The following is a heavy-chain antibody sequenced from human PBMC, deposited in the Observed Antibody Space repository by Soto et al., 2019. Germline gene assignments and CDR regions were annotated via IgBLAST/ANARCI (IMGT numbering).Heavy chain of an antibody. Sequence: KPSETLSLTCTASGGSITSSSHFWGWVRQPPGKGLEWIGTIYFTGNTYYTPSLKSRVTVSLDAAKNQFSLKLSSVTAADTAVYYCASFSLPLGPGFDPWGQGTLVTVSS. V-gene: IGHV4-39*07. CDR1: GGSITSSSHF. CDR3: ASFSLPLGPGFDP. J-gene: IGHJ5*02. D-gene: IGHD3-16*01. CDR2: IYFTGNT.